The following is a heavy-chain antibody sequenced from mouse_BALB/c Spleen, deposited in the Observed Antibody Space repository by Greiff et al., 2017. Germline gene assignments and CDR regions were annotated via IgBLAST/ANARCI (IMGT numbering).Heavy chain of an antibody. Sequence: EVNVVESGGGLVQPGGSLKLSCAASGFTFSSYGMSWVRQTPDKRLELVATINSNGGSTYYPVSVKGRFTISRDNAKNTLYLQMSSLKSEDTAMYYCASLPYYYAMDYWGQGTSVTVSS. CDR1: GFTFSSYG. J-gene: IGHJ4*01. CDR2: INSNGGST. V-gene: IGHV5-6-3*01. CDR3: ASLPYYYAMDY.